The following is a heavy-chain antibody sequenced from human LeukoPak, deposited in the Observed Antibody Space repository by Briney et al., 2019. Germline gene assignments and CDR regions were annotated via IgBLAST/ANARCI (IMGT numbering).Heavy chain of an antibody. CDR3: ARQAYYDSTGYPYYYYYMDV. J-gene: IGHJ6*03. CDR1: GGSFSGYY. Sequence: KPSETLSLTCAVYGGSFSGYYWSWIRQPPGKGLEWIGEINHSGSTNYNPSLKSRVTISVDTSKNQFSLKLSSVTAADTAVYYCARQAYYDSTGYPYYYYYMDVWGKGTTVTVSS. CDR2: INHSGST. V-gene: IGHV4-34*01. D-gene: IGHD3-22*01.